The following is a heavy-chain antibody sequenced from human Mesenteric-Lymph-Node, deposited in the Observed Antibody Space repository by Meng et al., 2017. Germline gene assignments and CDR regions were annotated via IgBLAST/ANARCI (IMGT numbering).Heavy chain of an antibody. J-gene: IGHJ4*02. D-gene: IGHD5-24*01. CDR2: IHHSGTT. CDR1: GYSIGSNW. V-gene: IGHV4-4*02. CDR3: ATQESRDGHNPY. Sequence: QVHLQESGPGLVKPAGTLALTCAVSGYSIGSNWGSWVRQSPGEGLEWIGEIHHSGTTDYNPSLKSRVTISVDKSKNQLSLKLTSVTAADTAVYYCATQESRDGHNPYWGQGTLVTVSS.